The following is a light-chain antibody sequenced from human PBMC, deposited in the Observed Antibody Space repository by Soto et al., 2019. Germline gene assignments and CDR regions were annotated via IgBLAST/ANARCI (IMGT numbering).Light chain of an antibody. Sequence: EIVLTQSPGTLSLSPGERATLSCRASQSISTNYLAWYQQKPGQAPRLLIYGAFNRAAGTPDRFSGSGSGTDFTLTISRLEPEDFAAYYCQQYGSSPPTFGQGTKVEIK. CDR2: GAF. J-gene: IGKJ1*01. CDR3: QQYGSSPPT. CDR1: QSISTNY. V-gene: IGKV3-20*01.